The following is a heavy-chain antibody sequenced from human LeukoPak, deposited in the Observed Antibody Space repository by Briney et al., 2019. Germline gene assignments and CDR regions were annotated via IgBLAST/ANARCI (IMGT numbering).Heavy chain of an antibody. V-gene: IGHV4-34*01. D-gene: IGHD3-22*01. CDR1: GGSFSGYY. CDR3: ARGSRGDDSSGYYYAGPRFDY. Sequence: SETLSLTRAVYGGSFSGYYWSWIRHPPGKGLEWIGEINHSGSTNYNPSLKSRVTISVDTSKNQFSLKLSSVTAADTAVYYCARGSRGDDSSGYYYAGPRFDYWGQGTLVTVSS. J-gene: IGHJ4*02. CDR2: INHSGST.